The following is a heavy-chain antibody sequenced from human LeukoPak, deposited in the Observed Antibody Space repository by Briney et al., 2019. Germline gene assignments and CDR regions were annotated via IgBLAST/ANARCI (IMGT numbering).Heavy chain of an antibody. Sequence: SGGSLRLSCSASGFPFNTYAIHWVRQAPGKALEYVAGISSNGDNTDFADSAKGRFTISRDNSKSTLFLQMNSLRAEDTAVYFCTRDSALLGVAFDLWGQGTVVTVSS. D-gene: IGHD2-15*01. V-gene: IGHV3-64D*06. CDR1: GFPFNTYA. J-gene: IGHJ3*01. CDR3: TRDSALLGVAFDL. CDR2: ISSNGDNT.